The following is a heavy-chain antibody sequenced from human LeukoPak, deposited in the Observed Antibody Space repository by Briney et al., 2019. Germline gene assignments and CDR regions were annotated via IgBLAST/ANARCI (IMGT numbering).Heavy chain of an antibody. D-gene: IGHD2-2*01. CDR1: GGTFSSYA. CDR2: IIPIFGTA. Sequence: SVKVSFKASGGTFSSYAISWVRQAPGQGLEWMGGIIPIFGTANYAQKFQGRVTITTDESTSTDYMELSSLRSEDTAVYYCARAPHKFTSRPTYYMDVWGKGTTVTVSS. CDR3: ARAPHKFTSRPTYYMDV. V-gene: IGHV1-69*05. J-gene: IGHJ6*03.